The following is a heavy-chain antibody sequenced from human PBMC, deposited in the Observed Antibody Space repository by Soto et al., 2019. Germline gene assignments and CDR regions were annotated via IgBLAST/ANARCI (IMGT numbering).Heavy chain of an antibody. CDR1: GFTFSTYS. D-gene: IGHD2-15*01. V-gene: IGHV3-21*04. CDR3: AKGSASARPYYFDY. Sequence: SLRLSCAASGFTFSTYSMNWVRQPPGKGLEWVSSITSGSNYIYYADSVKGRFTISRDNAKNSLYLQMNSLRAEDTALYYCAKGSASARPYYFDYWGQGALVTVSS. J-gene: IGHJ4*02. CDR2: ITSGSNYI.